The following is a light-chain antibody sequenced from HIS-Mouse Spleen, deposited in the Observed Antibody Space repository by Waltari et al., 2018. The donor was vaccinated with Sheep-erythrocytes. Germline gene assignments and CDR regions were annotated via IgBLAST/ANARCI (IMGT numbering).Light chain of an antibody. CDR1: SGVVGAYNY. J-gene: IGLJ2*01. CDR3: CSYAGSYTFVV. Sequence: QSALTQPRSVSGSPGQSVTISCTLTSGVVGAYNYVSWYQQHPGKAPKLMIYDVSKRPSGVPDRFSGSKSGNTASLTISGLQAEDEADYYCCSYAGSYTFVVFGGGTKLTVL. V-gene: IGLV2-11*01. CDR2: DVS.